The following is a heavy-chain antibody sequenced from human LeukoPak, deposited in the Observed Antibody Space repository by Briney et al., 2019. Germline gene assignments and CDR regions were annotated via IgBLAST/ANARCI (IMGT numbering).Heavy chain of an antibody. V-gene: IGHV1-2*02. D-gene: IGHD3-10*01. CDR2: INPNSGGT. J-gene: IGHJ6*03. CDR3: ARDSYYGSGSYRNYYYYMDV. Sequence: GASVKVSCKASGYTFTGYYMHWVRQAPGQGLEWMGWINPNSGGTNYAQKFQGRVTMTRDTSISTAYMELSRLRSDDTAVYYCARDSYYGSGSYRNYYYYMDVWGKGTTVTISS. CDR1: GYTFTGYY.